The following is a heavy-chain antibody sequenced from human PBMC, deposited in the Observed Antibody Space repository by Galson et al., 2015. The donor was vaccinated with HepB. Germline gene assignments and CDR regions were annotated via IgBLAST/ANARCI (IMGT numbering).Heavy chain of an antibody. V-gene: IGHV1-2*02. J-gene: IGHJ4*02. CDR3: ARTPARDIVGTIRLYHFDY. CDR2: INPNSAGT. D-gene: IGHD1-1*01. Sequence: SVKVSCKASGGTFSSYAISWVRQAPGQGLEWMGWINPNSAGTIYAQKFQGRVTMTRDTSINTAYMELSSLRSEDTAVYYCARTPARDIVGTIRLYHFDYWGQGTLVTVSS. CDR1: GGTFSSYA.